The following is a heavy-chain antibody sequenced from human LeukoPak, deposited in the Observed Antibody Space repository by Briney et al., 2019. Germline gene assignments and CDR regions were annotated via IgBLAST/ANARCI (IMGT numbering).Heavy chain of an antibody. CDR2: IYYSGST. D-gene: IGHD3-22*01. Sequence: SETLSLTCTVSGGSISSYSWSWIRQPPGKGLEWIGSIYYSGSTNYNPSLKSRVTMSVDTSKNQFSLKLSSVTAADTAVYYCARSLLLYYYDSSGYCDYWGQGTMVTVSS. CDR1: GGSISSYS. V-gene: IGHV4-59*12. J-gene: IGHJ3*01. CDR3: ARSLLLYYYDSSGYCDY.